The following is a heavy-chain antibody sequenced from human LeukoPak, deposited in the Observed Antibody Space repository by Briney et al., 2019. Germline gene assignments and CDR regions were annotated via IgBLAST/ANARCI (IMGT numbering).Heavy chain of an antibody. CDR1: GFTFSSYG. CDR2: IRYDGSNK. CDR3: ARDTGGIVGAYYFDH. Sequence: PGGSLRLSCAASGFTFSSYGMHWVRQAPGKGLEWVAFIRYDGSNKYYADSVKGRFTISRDNAKNSLYLQMNILRDEDTAVYYCARDTGGIVGAYYFDHWGQGTLVTVSS. J-gene: IGHJ4*02. V-gene: IGHV3-30*02. D-gene: IGHD1-26*01.